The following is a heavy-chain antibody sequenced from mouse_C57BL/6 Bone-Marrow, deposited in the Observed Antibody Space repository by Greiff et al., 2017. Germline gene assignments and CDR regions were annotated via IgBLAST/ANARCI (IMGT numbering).Heavy chain of an antibody. Sequence: QVQLQQPGAELVRPGTSVKLSCKASGYTFTSYWMHWVKQRPGQGLEWIGLSDPSDSYTNYNQKFKGKATLTVDTSSSTAYMQLSSLTSEDSAVYYCARWLYSFYAMDYWGQGTSVTVSS. J-gene: IGHJ4*01. D-gene: IGHD2-12*01. V-gene: IGHV1-59*01. CDR2: SDPSDSYT. CDR1: GYTFTSYW. CDR3: ARWLYSFYAMDY.